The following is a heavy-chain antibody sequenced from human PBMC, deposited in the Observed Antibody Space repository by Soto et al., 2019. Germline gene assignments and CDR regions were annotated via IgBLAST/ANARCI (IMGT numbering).Heavy chain of an antibody. Sequence: QVQLQESGPGLVKPSQTLSLTCTVSGGSISSGGYYWSWIRQHPGKGLEWIGYIYYSGSTYYNPSLKSRVTISVDTSKNQFPLKLSSVTAADTAVYYCASGGDYVWGSYRYTGPLDYWGQGTLVTVSS. CDR3: ASGGDYVWGSYRYTGPLDY. V-gene: IGHV4-31*03. CDR1: GGSISSGGYY. CDR2: IYYSGST. D-gene: IGHD3-16*02. J-gene: IGHJ4*02.